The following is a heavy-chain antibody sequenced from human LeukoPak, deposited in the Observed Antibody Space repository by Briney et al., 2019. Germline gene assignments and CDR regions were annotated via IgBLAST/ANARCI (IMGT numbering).Heavy chain of an antibody. Sequence: ASVKVSCKASGYTFTGYYMHWVRQAPGQGLEWMGWINPNSGGTNYAQEFQGRVTMTRDTSISTAYMELSRLRSDDTAVYYCARGLTRAKWELLGGVWFDPWGQGTLVTVSS. CDR2: INPNSGGT. D-gene: IGHD1-26*01. J-gene: IGHJ5*02. V-gene: IGHV1-2*02. CDR1: GYTFTGYY. CDR3: ARGLTRAKWELLGGVWFDP.